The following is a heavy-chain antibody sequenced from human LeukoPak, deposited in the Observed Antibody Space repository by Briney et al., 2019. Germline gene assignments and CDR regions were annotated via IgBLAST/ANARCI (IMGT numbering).Heavy chain of an antibody. Sequence: PGGSLRLSCAASGFTFSSYWMSWVRQAPGKGLEWVANIKQDGSEKYYVDSVKGRFTISRDNAKNSLYLQMNSLRAEDTALYYCARHAGYSSGWYFDYYYYMDVWGKGTTVTVSS. D-gene: IGHD6-19*01. CDR1: GFTFSSYW. J-gene: IGHJ6*03. CDR3: ARHAGYSSGWYFDYYYYMDV. CDR2: IKQDGSEK. V-gene: IGHV3-7*03.